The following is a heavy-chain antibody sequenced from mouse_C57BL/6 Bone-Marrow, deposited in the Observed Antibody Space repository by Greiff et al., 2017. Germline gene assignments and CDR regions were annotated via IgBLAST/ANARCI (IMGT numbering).Heavy chain of an antibody. J-gene: IGHJ2*01. Sequence: QVQLQQPGAELVRPGSSVKLSCKASGYTFTSYWMHWVKQRPIQGLEWIGNIDPSDSETPYNQKFKDKATLTVDKSSSTAYMQRSSLTSEDSAVYDCARGGGYDADYWGQGTTLTVSS. CDR2: IDPSDSET. CDR3: ARGGGYDADY. V-gene: IGHV1-52*01. CDR1: GYTFTSYW. D-gene: IGHD2-2*01.